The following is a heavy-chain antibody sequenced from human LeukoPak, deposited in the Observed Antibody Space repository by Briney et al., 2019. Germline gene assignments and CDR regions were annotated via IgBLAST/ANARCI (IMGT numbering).Heavy chain of an antibody. CDR1: GYTFTGYY. V-gene: IGHV1-2*06. J-gene: IGHJ4*02. CDR3: ARGDFDWLFHDY. CDR2: INPNSGGT. Sequence: ASVKVSCKASGYTFTGYYMHWVRQAPGQGLEWMGRINPNSGGTNYAQKFQDRVTMTRDTSISTAYLELSRLRSDDTAVYYCARGDFDWLFHDYWGQGTLVTVSS. D-gene: IGHD3-9*01.